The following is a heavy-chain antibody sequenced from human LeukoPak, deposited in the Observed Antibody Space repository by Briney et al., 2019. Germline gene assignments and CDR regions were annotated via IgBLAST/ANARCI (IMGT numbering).Heavy chain of an antibody. Sequence: GESLKISCKGSGYSFTSYWIGWVRQMPGKGLEWMGMIYPGDSDTRYSPSFQGQVTISADKSISTAYLQWSSLKASDTAMYYCARQEGSGGAAAGTFDYWGQGTLVTASS. D-gene: IGHD6-13*01. CDR2: IYPGDSDT. CDR1: GYSFTSYW. J-gene: IGHJ4*02. V-gene: IGHV5-51*01. CDR3: ARQEGSGGAAAGTFDY.